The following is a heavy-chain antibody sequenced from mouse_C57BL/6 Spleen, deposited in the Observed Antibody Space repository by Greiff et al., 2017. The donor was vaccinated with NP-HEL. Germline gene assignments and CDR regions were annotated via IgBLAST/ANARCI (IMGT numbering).Heavy chain of an antibody. CDR3: AKKGYSKDYAMDY. D-gene: IGHD2-5*01. CDR1: GFSLTSYG. Sequence: VQGVESGPGLVQPSQSLSITCTVSGFSLTSYGVHWVRQPPGKGLEWLGVIWSGGSTDYNAAFISRLSISKDNSKSQVFFKMNSLQADDTAIYYCAKKGYSKDYAMDYWGQGTSVTVSS. J-gene: IGHJ4*01. V-gene: IGHV2-4*01. CDR2: IWSGGST.